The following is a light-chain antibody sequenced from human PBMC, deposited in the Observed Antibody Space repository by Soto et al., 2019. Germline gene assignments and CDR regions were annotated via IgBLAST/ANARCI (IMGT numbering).Light chain of an antibody. CDR2: EVS. Sequence: QSVLTQPPSASGSPGQSVTISCTGTSSDVGAYNYVSWYQQHPGRAPKLMIYEVSNRPSGVSNRFSGSKSGNTASLTISELQAEDEADYYCAAWDDSLNGPVFGTGTKVTVL. J-gene: IGLJ1*01. V-gene: IGLV2-14*01. CDR1: SSDVGAYNY. CDR3: AAWDDSLNGPV.